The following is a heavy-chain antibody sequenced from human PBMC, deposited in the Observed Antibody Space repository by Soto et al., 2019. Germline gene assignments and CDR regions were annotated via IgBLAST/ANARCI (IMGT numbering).Heavy chain of an antibody. J-gene: IGHJ3*02. CDR1: GGNFTNYG. D-gene: IGHD5-18*01. CDR2: ISAYNGNT. Sequence: GASVKVSCKAFGGNFTNYGISWVRQAPGQGLEWMGWISAYNGNTNYAQKLQGRVTMTTDTSTSTAYMELRSLRSDDTAVYYCARDSGGYSYGFNAFDIWGQGTMVTVSS. CDR3: ARDSGGYSYGFNAFDI. V-gene: IGHV1-18*01.